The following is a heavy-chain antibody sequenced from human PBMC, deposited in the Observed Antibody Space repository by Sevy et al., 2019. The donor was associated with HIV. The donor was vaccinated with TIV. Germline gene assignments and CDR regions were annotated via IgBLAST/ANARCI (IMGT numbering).Heavy chain of an antibody. J-gene: IGHJ6*03. Sequence: SVKVSCKASGGTFSSYAISWVRQAPGQGLEWMGGIIPILGIANYAQKFQGRVTITADKSTSTAYMELSSLRSEDTAVYYCARKGYNWNEVSYYYYYMDVWGKGTTVTVSS. D-gene: IGHD1-20*01. CDR2: IIPILGIA. CDR1: GGTFSSYA. CDR3: ARKGYNWNEVSYYYYYMDV. V-gene: IGHV1-69*10.